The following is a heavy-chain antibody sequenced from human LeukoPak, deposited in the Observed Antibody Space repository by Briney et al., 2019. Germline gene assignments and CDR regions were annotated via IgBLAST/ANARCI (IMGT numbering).Heavy chain of an antibody. CDR3: ARGPGHYSSSWYLGRYQGMDV. Sequence: SSETLSLTCAVYGGSFSGYYWSWIRQPPGKGLEWIGEINHSGSTNYNPSLKSRVTISVDTSKNQFSLKLSSVTAADTAVYYCARGPGHYSSSWYLGRYQGMDVWGQGPRVTVSS. J-gene: IGHJ6*02. D-gene: IGHD6-13*01. V-gene: IGHV4-34*01. CDR1: GGSFSGYY. CDR2: INHSGST.